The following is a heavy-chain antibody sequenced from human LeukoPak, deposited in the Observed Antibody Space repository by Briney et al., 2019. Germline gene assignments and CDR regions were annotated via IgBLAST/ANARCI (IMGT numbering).Heavy chain of an antibody. Sequence: PGGSLRLSCAASGFTVSSNYMSWVRQAPGKGLEWVSSISGSSSYIYYADSVKGRFTISRDNAKKSLYLQMNSLRADDTAVYYCARLRGAVTGTDPFDYWGQGTLVTVSS. J-gene: IGHJ4*02. CDR1: GFTVSSNY. V-gene: IGHV3-21*01. CDR2: ISGSSSYI. D-gene: IGHD6-19*01. CDR3: ARLRGAVTGTDPFDY.